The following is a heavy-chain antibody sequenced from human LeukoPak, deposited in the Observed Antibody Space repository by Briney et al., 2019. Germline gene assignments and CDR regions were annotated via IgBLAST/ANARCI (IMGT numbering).Heavy chain of an antibody. J-gene: IGHJ3*02. CDR2: IYASEST. D-gene: IGHD2-15*01. CDR3: ARRYCSGGSCYSDRGAFDI. V-gene: IGHV4-61*09. CDR1: GGSISSGSYY. Sequence: KSSETLSLTCTVSGGSISSGSYYWSWIRQPAGKGLEWIGHIYASESTNYNPSLKSRVTISVDTSKNQFSLKLSSVTAADTAVYYCARRYCSGGSCYSDRGAFDIWGQGTMVTVSS.